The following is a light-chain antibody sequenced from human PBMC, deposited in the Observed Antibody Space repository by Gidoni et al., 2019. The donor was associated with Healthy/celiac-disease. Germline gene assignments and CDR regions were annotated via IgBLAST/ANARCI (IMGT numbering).Light chain of an antibody. CDR3: QQRSNWPPIFT. V-gene: IGKV3-11*01. CDR1: QSVSSY. Sequence: EIVLTQSPAPLSLSPGERATLSCRASQSVSSYLAWYQQKPGQAPRLLIYDASNRATGIPARFSGSGSGTDFTLTISSLEPEDFAVYYCQQRSNWPPIFTFXPXTKVDIK. CDR2: DAS. J-gene: IGKJ3*01.